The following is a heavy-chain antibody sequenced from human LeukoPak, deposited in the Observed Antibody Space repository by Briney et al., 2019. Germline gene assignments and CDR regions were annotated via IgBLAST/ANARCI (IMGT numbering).Heavy chain of an antibody. V-gene: IGHV3-74*01. CDR1: GFTFSTYW. CDR3: ARAGVLAGLDV. J-gene: IGHJ6*04. CDR2: INSDGSST. D-gene: IGHD3-10*01. Sequence: GGSLRLSCAASGFTFSTYWMHWVRQAPGKGLVWVSRINSDGSSTNYADSVKGRFTISRDNAKNTLYLRMNSLRAEDTAVYYCARAGVLAGLDVWGKGTTVTVSS.